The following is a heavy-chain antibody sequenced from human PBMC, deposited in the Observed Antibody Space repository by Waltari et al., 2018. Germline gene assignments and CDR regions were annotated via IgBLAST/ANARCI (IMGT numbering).Heavy chain of an antibody. CDR2: IRWNSGSR. J-gene: IGHJ3*02. CDR3: AKVNADDAFDI. Sequence: EVQLVESGGGLVQPGRSLRLSCAASGFTFDDYAMHWVRQAPGEGLEWVSGIRWNSGSRGYAYSVKGRFTISRDNAKNSLYLQMNSLRAEDMALYYCAKVNADDAFDIWGQGTMVTVSS. CDR1: GFTFDDYA. V-gene: IGHV3-9*03. D-gene: IGHD2-2*01.